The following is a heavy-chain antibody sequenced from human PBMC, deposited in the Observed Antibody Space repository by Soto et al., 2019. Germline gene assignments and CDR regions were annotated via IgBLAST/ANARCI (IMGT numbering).Heavy chain of an antibody. J-gene: IGHJ4*02. Sequence: SVKVSCKASGGTFSSYTISWVRQAPGQGLEWMGRIIPILGIANYAQKFQGRVTITADKSTSTAYMELSSLRSEDTALYYCARDRRYDSSGYYSFDYWGQGTPVTVSS. V-gene: IGHV1-69*04. CDR1: GGTFSSYT. CDR3: ARDRRYDSSGYYSFDY. D-gene: IGHD3-22*01. CDR2: IIPILGIA.